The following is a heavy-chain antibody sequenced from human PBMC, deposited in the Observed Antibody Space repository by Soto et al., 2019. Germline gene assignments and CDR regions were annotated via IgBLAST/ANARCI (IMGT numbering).Heavy chain of an antibody. V-gene: IGHV3-23*01. CDR1: GFPFNHYA. Sequence: GGSLRLSCTASGFPFNHYAMSWVRQAPGKGLEWVSAVSGRGGSTKYADSVKGRFIISRDNSNSTLCLQMDSLRGEDTAVYYCAKDSTVTTSLYFYYYGFDVWGQGTTVTVSS. CDR3: AKDSTVTTSLYFYYYGFDV. J-gene: IGHJ6*02. D-gene: IGHD4-17*01. CDR2: VSGRGGST.